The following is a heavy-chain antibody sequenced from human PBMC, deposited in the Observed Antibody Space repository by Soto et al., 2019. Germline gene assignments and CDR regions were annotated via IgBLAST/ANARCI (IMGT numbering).Heavy chain of an antibody. CDR3: ASRYSSSWNDFDY. CDR1: GGSVSSGSYY. J-gene: IGHJ4*02. D-gene: IGHD6-13*01. CDR2: IYYSGST. V-gene: IGHV4-61*01. Sequence: SETLSLTCTVSGGSVSSGSYYWSWIRQPPGKGLEWIGYIYYSGSTNYNPSLKSRVTISVDTSKNQFSLKLSSVTAADTAVYYCASRYSSSWNDFDYRGQGTLVTVSS.